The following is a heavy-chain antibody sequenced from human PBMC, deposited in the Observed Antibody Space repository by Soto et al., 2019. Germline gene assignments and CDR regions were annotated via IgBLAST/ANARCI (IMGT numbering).Heavy chain of an antibody. D-gene: IGHD4-17*01. CDR1: GGSLSNYY. V-gene: IGHV4-4*07. CDR3: ARIRRTVTSTPLGAFDI. J-gene: IGHJ3*02. Sequence: QVQLQESGPGLVKPSETLSLTCTVSGGSLSNYYWSWIRQPAGKGLEWIGRIYTSGSTNYNPSLTGRVTMSRDMTKREFSLTVSAVTAADTAVYYCARIRRTVTSTPLGAFDIWGQGTMVTVSS. CDR2: IYTSGST.